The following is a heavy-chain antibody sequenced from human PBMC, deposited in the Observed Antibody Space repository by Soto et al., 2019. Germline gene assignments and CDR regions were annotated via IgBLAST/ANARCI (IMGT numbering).Heavy chain of an antibody. CDR3: ARGVGELLLNWFDP. V-gene: IGHV3-13*01. CDR1: GFTFSSYD. CDR2: IGTAGDT. D-gene: IGHD3-10*01. J-gene: IGHJ5*02. Sequence: GGSLRLSCAASGFTFSSYDMHWVRQATGKGLEWVSAIGTAGDTYYPGSVKGRFTISRENAKNSLYLQMNSLRAGDTAVYYCARGVGELLLNWFDPWGQGTLVTVSS.